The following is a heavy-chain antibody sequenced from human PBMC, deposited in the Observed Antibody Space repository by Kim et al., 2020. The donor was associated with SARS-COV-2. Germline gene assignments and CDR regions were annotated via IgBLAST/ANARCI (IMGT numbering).Heavy chain of an antibody. J-gene: IGHJ4*02. D-gene: IGHD6-6*01. Sequence: AQKHQGRVTMTTDTSTSTAAMELRGLRSDDTAVYYCARDAQSSGKGFDYWGQGTLVTVSS. V-gene: IGHV1-18*01. CDR3: ARDAQSSGKGFDY.